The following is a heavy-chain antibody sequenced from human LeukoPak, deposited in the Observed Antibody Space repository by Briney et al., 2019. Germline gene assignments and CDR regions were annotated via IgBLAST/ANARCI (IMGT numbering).Heavy chain of an antibody. CDR1: GFTFSSHA. Sequence: GGSLRLSCAASGFTFSSHAMHWVRQAPGKGLEWVAVISRDGRRIYYTDSAKGRFIISRANSKNTLSLQMNSLRGEDTAVYSCARDRVNRADCGGDCYSAVFDHWGQGILVTVSS. CDR3: ARDRVNRADCGGDCYSAVFDH. CDR2: ISRDGRRI. J-gene: IGHJ5*02. D-gene: IGHD2-21*02. V-gene: IGHV3-30*04.